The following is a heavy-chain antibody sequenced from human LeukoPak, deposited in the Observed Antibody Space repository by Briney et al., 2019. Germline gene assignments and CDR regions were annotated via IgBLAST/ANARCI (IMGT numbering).Heavy chain of an antibody. CDR3: ASFGIAVAGT. D-gene: IGHD6-19*01. CDR1: GGSISSYY. J-gene: IGHJ5*02. CDR2: IYYSGST. V-gene: IGHV4-59*01. Sequence: PSETLSLTCSVSGGSISSYYWSWTRQPPGKGLEWIGYIYYSGSTNYNPSLKSRVTISVDTSKNQYSLKLSSVTASNSAGYYCASFGIAVAGTWGRGTLVTVSS.